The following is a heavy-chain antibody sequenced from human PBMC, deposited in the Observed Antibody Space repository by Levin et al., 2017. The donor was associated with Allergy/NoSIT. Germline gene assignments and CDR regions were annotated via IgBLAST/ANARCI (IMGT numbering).Heavy chain of an antibody. CDR3: ARGGGYGGKAYYFDS. CDR1: GDSISSGGYS. D-gene: IGHD4-23*01. Sequence: PSETLSLTCVVSGDSISSGGYSWSWIRQPPGTGLEWIGYIYHSGSTYYIPSLKSRVTISVDRSKNQFSLNLSSVTAADTAVYYCARGGGYGGKAYYFDSWGQGALVTVSS. V-gene: IGHV4-30-2*01. CDR2: IYHSGST. J-gene: IGHJ4*02.